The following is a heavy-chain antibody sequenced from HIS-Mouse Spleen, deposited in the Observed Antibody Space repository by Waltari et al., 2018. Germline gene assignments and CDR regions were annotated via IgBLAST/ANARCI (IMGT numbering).Heavy chain of an antibody. Sequence: QVQLVESGGGVVQPGRSLRLSCAASGFTFSSYGMHWVRQAPGKGLGWVAVISYDGSNKYYADSVKGRFTISRDNSKNTLYLQMNSLRAEDTAVYYCARGEYSSSSFDYWGQGTLVTVSS. CDR2: ISYDGSNK. D-gene: IGHD6-6*01. CDR1: GFTFSSYG. V-gene: IGHV3-30*03. CDR3: ARGEYSSSSFDY. J-gene: IGHJ4*02.